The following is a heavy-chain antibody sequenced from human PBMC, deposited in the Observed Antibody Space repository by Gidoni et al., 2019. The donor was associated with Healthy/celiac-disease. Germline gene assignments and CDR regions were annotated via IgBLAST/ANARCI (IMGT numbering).Heavy chain of an antibody. D-gene: IGHD6-13*01. CDR1: GGTFSSYA. V-gene: IGHV1-69*01. Sequence: QVQLVQSGAEVKQTGSSVKVSCKASGGTFSSYAISWVRQAPGQVLEWMGGIIPIFGTANYAQKFQGRVTITADESTSTAYMELSSLRSEDTAVYYCARDRSRIAAAGTLDYWGQGTLVTV. CDR2: IIPIFGTA. J-gene: IGHJ4*02. CDR3: ARDRSRIAAAGTLDY.